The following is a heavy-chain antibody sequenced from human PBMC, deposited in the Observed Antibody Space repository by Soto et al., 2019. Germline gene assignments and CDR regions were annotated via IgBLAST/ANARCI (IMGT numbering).Heavy chain of an antibody. Sequence: QVQLVQSGAEVKKPGASVKVSCKASGYNLMTYGINWVRQAPGQGLEWVAWISAYNGTRYSAQNFQGRVTMTTDAHTSTAYMELSSLRSDDTAIYFCARGTYKDFWGQGTLVTVSS. D-gene: IGHD1-1*01. V-gene: IGHV1-18*01. CDR2: ISAYNGTR. J-gene: IGHJ4*02. CDR1: GYNLMTYG. CDR3: ARGTYKDF.